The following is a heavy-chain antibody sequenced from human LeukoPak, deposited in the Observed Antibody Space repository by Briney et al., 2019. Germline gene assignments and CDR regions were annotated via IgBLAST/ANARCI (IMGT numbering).Heavy chain of an antibody. D-gene: IGHD3-22*01. J-gene: IGHJ4*02. Sequence: PGGSLRLSCVASGFTFSSYAMHWVRQAPGKGLEWVAVISYDGSNKYYADSVKGRFTISRDNSKNTLYLQMNSLRAEDTAVYYCARAPRDYYDSSGSLHWGQGTLVTVSS. CDR3: ARAPRDYYDSSGSLH. V-gene: IGHV3-30-3*01. CDR1: GFTFSSYA. CDR2: ISYDGSNK.